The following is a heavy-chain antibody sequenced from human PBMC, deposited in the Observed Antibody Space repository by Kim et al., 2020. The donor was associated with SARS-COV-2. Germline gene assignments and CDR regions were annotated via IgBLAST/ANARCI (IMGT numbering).Heavy chain of an antibody. CDR1: GGSISSYY. D-gene: IGHD3-10*01. CDR3: ARDRVYYYGSGSYYYMDV. CDR2: IYYSGST. Sequence: SETLSLTCTVSGGSISSYYWSWIRQPPGKGLEWIGYIYYSGSTNYNPSLKSRVTISVDTSKNQFSLKLSSVTAADTAVYYCARDRVYYYGSGSYYYMDVWGKGTTVTVSS. J-gene: IGHJ6*03. V-gene: IGHV4-59*01.